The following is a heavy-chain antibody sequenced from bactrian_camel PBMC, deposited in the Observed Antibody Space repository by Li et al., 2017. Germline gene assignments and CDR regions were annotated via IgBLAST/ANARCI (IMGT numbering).Heavy chain of an antibody. CDR1: GDTYSEYC. V-gene: IGHV3S53*01. Sequence: HVQLVESGGDSVQAGGSLRLSCAISGDTYSEYCMGWFRQAPGKEREGVASISKDDVPTYASSVMGRFTIFKDTNKNRLDLQMDSLNPEDTGVYYCAAGVLTTCTAFAIPSFANRGQGTQVTVS. D-gene: IGHD6*01. CDR3: AAGVLTTCTAFAIPSFAN. CDR2: ISKDDVP. J-gene: IGHJ4*01.